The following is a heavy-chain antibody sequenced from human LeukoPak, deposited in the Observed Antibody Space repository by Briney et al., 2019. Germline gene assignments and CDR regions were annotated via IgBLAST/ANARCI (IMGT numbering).Heavy chain of an antibody. J-gene: IGHJ4*02. CDR3: ARLRGTADRPSDY. Sequence: GESLKISCKGSGYSFNTYWINWVRQMPGKGLEWMGRIDPSDSYTNYSPSFQGHVTMSVDKSISTAYLQWSSLTASDTAMYYCARLRGTADRPSDYWGQGTLVTVSS. CDR2: IDPSDSYT. D-gene: IGHD6-6*01. V-gene: IGHV5-10-1*01. CDR1: GYSFNTYW.